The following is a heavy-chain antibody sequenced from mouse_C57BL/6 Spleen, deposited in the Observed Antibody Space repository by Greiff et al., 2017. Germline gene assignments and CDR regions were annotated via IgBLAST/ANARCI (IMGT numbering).Heavy chain of an antibody. J-gene: IGHJ2*01. V-gene: IGHV1-22*01. CDR2: INPNNGGT. CDR3: AGYIWSYFDY. D-gene: IGHD1-1*02. CDR1: GYTFTDYN. Sequence: SGPELVKPGASVKMSCKASGYTFTDYNMHWVKQSHGKSLEWIGYINPNNGGTSYNQKFKGKATLTVNKSSSPAYMELRSLTSEDSAVYYCAGYIWSYFDYWGQGTTLTVSS.